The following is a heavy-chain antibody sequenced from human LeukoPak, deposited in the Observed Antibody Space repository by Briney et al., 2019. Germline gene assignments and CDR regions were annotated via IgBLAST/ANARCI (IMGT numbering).Heavy chain of an antibody. CDR3: ARVLGIGVAGTDWFDP. J-gene: IGHJ5*02. D-gene: IGHD6-19*01. V-gene: IGHV4-39*07. Sequence: SETLSLTCSVSGDSISDRNYYWGWLRQPPGKGLEWIGTGSVYYNPSLQTRVTISLDTSRNQFSLTLTSVTAADTAVYYCARVLGIGVAGTDWFDPWGQGILVTVSS. CDR1: GDSISDRNYY. CDR2: GSV.